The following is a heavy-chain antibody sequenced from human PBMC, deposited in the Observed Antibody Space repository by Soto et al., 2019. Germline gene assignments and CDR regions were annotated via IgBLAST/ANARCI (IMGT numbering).Heavy chain of an antibody. Sequence: QVQLQESGPGLVKPSETLSLTCTVSNGSIINYYWSWIRQPPGKGLEWIGFIYYSGSTNYNPYLEGRVTMSVDMSRNQRSLKLNSVTAADTAVYYCASRLTLATNTGDAFDLWGQGTMVTVSS. J-gene: IGHJ3*01. V-gene: IGHV4-59*01. CDR3: ASRLTLATNTGDAFDL. CDR2: IYYSGST. CDR1: NGSIINYY. D-gene: IGHD3-9*01.